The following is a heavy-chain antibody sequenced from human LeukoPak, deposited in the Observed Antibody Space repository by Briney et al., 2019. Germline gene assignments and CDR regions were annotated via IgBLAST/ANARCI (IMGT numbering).Heavy chain of an antibody. CDR2: ISSSGSTI. J-gene: IGHJ4*02. Sequence: GGSLRLSCAASGFTFSDYYMSWIRQAPGKGLEWVSYISSSGSTIYYADSVKGRFTISRDNSKNTLYLQMNSLRAEDTAVYYCAKDPNESYYDYWGQGTLVTVSS. CDR3: AKDPNESYYDY. V-gene: IGHV3-11*04. CDR1: GFTFSDYY.